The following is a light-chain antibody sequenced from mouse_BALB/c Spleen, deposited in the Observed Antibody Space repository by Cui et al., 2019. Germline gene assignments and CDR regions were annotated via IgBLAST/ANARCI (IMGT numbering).Light chain of an antibody. V-gene: IGKV4-55*01. CDR3: QQWSSYPRT. CDR1: SSVSY. CDR2: DTS. Sequence: QIVLTQSTAIMYASPGEKVTITCSASSSVSYMYWYQQKPGSSPRLLIYDTSNLASGVPVRFSGSGSGTSYSLTISRMEAEDAATYYCQQWSSYPRTFGGGTKLEIK. J-gene: IGKJ1*01.